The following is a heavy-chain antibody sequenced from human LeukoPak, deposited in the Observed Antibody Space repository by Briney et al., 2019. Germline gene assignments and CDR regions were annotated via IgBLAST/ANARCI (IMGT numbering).Heavy chain of an antibody. D-gene: IGHD3-3*01. CDR3: AREANSWSGYYLY. CDR1: GGSVSNYY. CDR2: IYYSGST. V-gene: IGHV4-59*02. J-gene: IGHJ4*02. Sequence: SETLSLTCTVSGGSVSNYYWSWIRQPPGKGLEWIGYIYYSGSTNYNPSLKSRVTISVDTSKNQLSLELSSVTAADTAVYYCAREANSWSGYYLYWGQGTLVTVSS.